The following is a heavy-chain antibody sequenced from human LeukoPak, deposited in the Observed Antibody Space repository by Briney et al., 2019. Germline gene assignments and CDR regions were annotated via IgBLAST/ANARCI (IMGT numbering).Heavy chain of an antibody. J-gene: IGHJ1*01. Sequence: GGSLRLSCAASGFTFSSYAITWVRQAPGKGLEWVSAVSSNGAKTYYADSVKGRFTISRDNYKNMVFLQMNSLRAEDTAVYYCAKGPILYDSSGYYYDAYFQHWGQGTLVTVSS. CDR3: AKGPILYDSSGYYYDAYFQH. CDR1: GFTFSSYA. V-gene: IGHV3-23*01. D-gene: IGHD3-22*01. CDR2: VSSNGAKT.